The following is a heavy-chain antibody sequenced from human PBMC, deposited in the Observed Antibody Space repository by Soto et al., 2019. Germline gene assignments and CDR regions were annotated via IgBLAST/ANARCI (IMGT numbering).Heavy chain of an antibody. CDR2: IYYSGST. Sequence: SETLSLTCTVSGGSVSSGSYYWSWIRQPPGKGLEWIGYIYYSGSTNYNPSLKSRVTISVDASKNQFSLKLSSVTAADTAVYYCARWGTGDWDQADAFDIWGQGTMVTVSS. CDR1: GGSVSSGSYY. V-gene: IGHV4-61*01. D-gene: IGHD3-16*01. CDR3: ARWGTGDWDQADAFDI. J-gene: IGHJ3*02.